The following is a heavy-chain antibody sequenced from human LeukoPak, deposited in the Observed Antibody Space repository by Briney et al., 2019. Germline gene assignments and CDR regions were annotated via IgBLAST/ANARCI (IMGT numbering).Heavy chain of an antibody. CDR2: INPNSGGT. Sequence: ASVKVSCKASGYTFTGYYMHWVRQAPGQGLEWMGRINPNSGGTNYAQKCQGRVTMTRDTSISTAYMELSRLRSDDTAVYYCARVNPLFDAFDIWGQGTMVTVSS. J-gene: IGHJ3*02. V-gene: IGHV1-2*06. CDR1: GYTFTGYY. CDR3: ARVNPLFDAFDI.